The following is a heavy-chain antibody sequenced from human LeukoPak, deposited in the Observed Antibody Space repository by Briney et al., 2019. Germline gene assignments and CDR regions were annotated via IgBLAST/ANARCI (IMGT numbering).Heavy chain of an antibody. CDR2: ISGYNGNT. D-gene: IGHD3-10*01. CDR3: ARDYRGSERPSIY. CDR1: GYTFTTYG. J-gene: IGHJ4*02. V-gene: IGHV1-18*01. Sequence: ASVTVSCTASGYTFTTYGISWERHAPGQGLEWMGWISGYNGNTNSAQKFQGRITMTTETSTSTAYMELRSLRSDDTAVYYCARDYRGSERPSIYWGQGTLVTVSS.